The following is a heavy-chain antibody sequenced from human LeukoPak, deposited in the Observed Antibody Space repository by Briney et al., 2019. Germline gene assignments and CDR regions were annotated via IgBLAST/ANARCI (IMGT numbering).Heavy chain of an antibody. CDR3: AREATYYYDSSGYFDY. V-gene: IGHV3-21*01. CDR1: GFTFSSYS. Sequence: GGSLRLSCAASGFTFSSYSMNWVRQAPGKGLEWVSSISSSSSYIYYADSVKGRLTISRDNAKNSLYLQMNSLRAEDTAVYYCAREATYYYDSSGYFDYWGQGTLVTVSS. D-gene: IGHD3-22*01. CDR2: ISSSSSYI. J-gene: IGHJ4*02.